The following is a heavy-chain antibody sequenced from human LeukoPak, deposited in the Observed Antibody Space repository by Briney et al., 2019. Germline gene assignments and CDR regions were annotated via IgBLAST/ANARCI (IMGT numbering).Heavy chain of an antibody. D-gene: IGHD2-21*01. V-gene: IGHV3-23*01. Sequence: QPGGSLRPSCAASGFTFSSYAMSWVRQAPGKGLEWVSAISGSGGSTYYADSVKGRFTISRDNSKNTLYLQMNSLRAEDTAVYYCARDCGGDCYYDYWGQGTLVTVSS. CDR3: ARDCGGDCYYDY. CDR2: ISGSGGST. J-gene: IGHJ4*02. CDR1: GFTFSSYA.